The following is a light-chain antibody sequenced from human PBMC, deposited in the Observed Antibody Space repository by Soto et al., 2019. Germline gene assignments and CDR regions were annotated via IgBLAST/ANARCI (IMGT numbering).Light chain of an antibody. CDR2: DAS. CDR3: QQSNSY. CDR1: QSISNH. Sequence: DIQMTQSPSNLSASVGDRVTITCRASQSISNHLAWYQHKPGKAPKALIYDASTLESGVPSRFSGSGFGTEFTLTITTLQPDDCATYLCQQSNSYFGQGTK. J-gene: IGKJ2*01. V-gene: IGKV1-5*01.